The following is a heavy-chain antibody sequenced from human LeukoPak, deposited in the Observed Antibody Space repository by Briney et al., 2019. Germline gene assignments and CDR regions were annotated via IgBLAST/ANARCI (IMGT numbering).Heavy chain of an antibody. CDR1: GSTFSNYA. CDR2: ISASGDNT. Sequence: GGSLRLSCAASGSTFSNYAMGWVRQGPGKGLEWVSSISASGDNTYYVDSVKGRFTISRDNSQNTLYLQMNSLRAEDTALYYCAKDVGMVGATPLDYWGQGTLVTVSS. V-gene: IGHV3-23*01. J-gene: IGHJ4*02. CDR3: AKDVGMVGATPLDY. D-gene: IGHD1-26*01.